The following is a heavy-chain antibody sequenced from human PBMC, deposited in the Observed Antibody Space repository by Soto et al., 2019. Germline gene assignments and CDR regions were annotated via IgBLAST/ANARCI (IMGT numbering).Heavy chain of an antibody. J-gene: IGHJ6*02. CDR3: ARGGLHHALDV. CDR2: VNNDGTDT. V-gene: IGHV3-74*03. CDR1: GFTFSNYW. D-gene: IGHD2-21*01. Sequence: EVQLVESGGGLVQPGGSLRLTCAASGFTFSNYWMYWVRQAPGKGLVWVSRVNNDGTDTTHADSVKGRFTISRDNAENTLYLQMNSLRAEDTAVYYCARGGLHHALDVWGQGSTVTVSS.